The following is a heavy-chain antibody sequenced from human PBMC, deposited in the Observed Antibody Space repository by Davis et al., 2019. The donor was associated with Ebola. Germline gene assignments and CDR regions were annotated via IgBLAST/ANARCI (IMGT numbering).Heavy chain of an antibody. V-gene: IGHV4-34*01. Sequence: SETLSLTCAVYGGSFSGYYWSWVRQPPGKGLEWIGEINHRRSINYNSSLKSRVSISVDTSKNQFSLKLTSVTAADTAMYYCARLFGGSLEEIVVVPSAQNWFDPWGQGTLVTVSS. J-gene: IGHJ5*02. CDR2: INHRRSI. D-gene: IGHD2-2*01. CDR1: GGSFSGYY. CDR3: ARLFGGSLEEIVVVPSAQNWFDP.